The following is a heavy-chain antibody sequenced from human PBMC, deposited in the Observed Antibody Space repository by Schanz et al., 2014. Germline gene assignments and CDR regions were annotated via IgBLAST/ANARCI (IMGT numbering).Heavy chain of an antibody. D-gene: IGHD4-17*01. J-gene: IGHJ5*02. CDR2: VIPILGVT. V-gene: IGHV1-69*02. CDR1: GGTFSRLT. Sequence: QVQLVQSGADVKKPGSSVRVSCKASGGTFSRLTFSWVRQAPGQGLEWMGRVIPILGVTHYAQKFQGRVTITADKSTTTAYMELNSPNSDDTSADYCATLDYADSVSWGQGTLVTVSS. CDR3: ATLDYADSVS.